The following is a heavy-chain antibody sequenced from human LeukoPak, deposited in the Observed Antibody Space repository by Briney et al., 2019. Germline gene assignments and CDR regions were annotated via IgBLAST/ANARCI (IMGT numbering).Heavy chain of an antibody. CDR3: ARRGAKLLSSRGGYWFDP. D-gene: IGHD2-15*01. J-gene: IGHJ5*02. CDR2: INHSGSN. V-gene: IGHV4-34*01. Sequence: SEIVSGTCSVCGVSFKGFYWGWLRHIQGKEREGIGEINHSGSNNDNPSLKSRVTISVDTSKNQFSLKLSSVTAADTAVYYCARRGAKLLSSRGGYWFDPWGQGTLVTVSS. CDR1: GVSFKGFY.